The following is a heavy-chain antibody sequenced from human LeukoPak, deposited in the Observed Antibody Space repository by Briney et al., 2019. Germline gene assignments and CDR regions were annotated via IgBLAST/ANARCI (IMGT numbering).Heavy chain of an antibody. D-gene: IGHD3-9*01. Sequence: ASVKVSCKASGYTFTSYGISWVRQAPGQGLEWMGWISAYNGNTNYAQKLQGRVTMTTDTSTSTAYMELRSLRSDDTAVYYCARAQGDFDWLLPFHYYYGMDVWGQGTTVTVSS. CDR2: ISAYNGNT. V-gene: IGHV1-18*01. CDR3: ARAQGDFDWLLPFHYYYGMDV. J-gene: IGHJ6*02. CDR1: GYTFTSYG.